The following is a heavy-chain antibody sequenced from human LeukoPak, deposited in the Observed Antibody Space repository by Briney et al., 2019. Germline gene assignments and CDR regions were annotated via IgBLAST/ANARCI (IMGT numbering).Heavy chain of an antibody. J-gene: IGHJ6*02. CDR3: AREGYSSTPRYYYYGMDV. D-gene: IGHD6-13*01. CDR1: GYTFTSYY. CDR2: INPSGGST. V-gene: IGHV1-46*01. Sequence: GASVKVSCKASGYTFTSYYMHWVRQAPGQGLEWMGIINPSGGSTSYAQKFQGRVTITADESTSTAYMELSSLRSEDTAVYYCAREGYSSTPRYYYYGMDVWGQGTTVTVSS.